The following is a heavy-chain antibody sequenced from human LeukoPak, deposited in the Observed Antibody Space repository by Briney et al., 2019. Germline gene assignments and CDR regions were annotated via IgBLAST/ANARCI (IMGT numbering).Heavy chain of an antibody. Sequence: GGSLRLSCVASGFTFSNHAMTWVRQAPGKGLEWVSAISADAVDTFYAPSVKGRFTISRDNSKNTLYLQINSLRAEDTAIYYCAKDVWWSVSWGQGTLVTVSS. D-gene: IGHD2-8*02. CDR3: AKDVWWSVS. CDR1: GFTFSNHA. V-gene: IGHV3-23*01. J-gene: IGHJ5*02. CDR2: ISADAVDT.